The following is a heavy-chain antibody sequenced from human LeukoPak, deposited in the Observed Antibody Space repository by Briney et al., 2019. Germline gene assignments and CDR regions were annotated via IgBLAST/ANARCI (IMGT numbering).Heavy chain of an antibody. J-gene: IGHJ4*02. V-gene: IGHV3-23*01. CDR1: GFTFSSYG. CDR2: ISGSGGST. CDR3: AKDNPTYYYGSGSFLD. Sequence: GGSLRLSCAASGFTFSSYGMSWVRQAPGKGLEWVSAISGSGGSTYYADSVKGRFTISRDNSKNTLYLQMNSLRAEDTAVYYCAKDNPTYYYGSGSFLDWGQGTLVTVSS. D-gene: IGHD3-10*01.